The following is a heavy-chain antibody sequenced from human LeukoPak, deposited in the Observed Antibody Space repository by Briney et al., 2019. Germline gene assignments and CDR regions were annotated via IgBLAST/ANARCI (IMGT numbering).Heavy chain of an antibody. J-gene: IGHJ4*02. V-gene: IGHV4-59*08. Sequence: SETLSLTCAGSGGSIGSYYLSWIRQPPGKGLEWIGYIYYSGSTNYNPSLKSRVTISVDTSKNQFSLKLSSVTAADTAVYYCASGAAADPFDYWGQGTLVTVSS. D-gene: IGHD6-13*01. CDR1: GGSIGSYY. CDR2: IYYSGST. CDR3: ASGAAADPFDY.